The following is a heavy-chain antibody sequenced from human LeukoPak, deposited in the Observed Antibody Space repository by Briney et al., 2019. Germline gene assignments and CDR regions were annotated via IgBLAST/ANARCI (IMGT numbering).Heavy chain of an antibody. CDR2: ISAYNGNT. D-gene: IGHD3-22*01. CDR1: GYTFTSYG. J-gene: IGHJ4*02. V-gene: IGHV1-18*01. CDR3: ARDESRYYYDSSGYYPPRFDY. Sequence: ASVKVSCKASGYTFTSYGISWVRQAPGQGLEWMGWISAYNGNTNYAQKFQGRVTITADESTSTAYMELSSLRSEDTAVYYCARDESRYYYDSSGYYPPRFDYWGQGTLVTVSS.